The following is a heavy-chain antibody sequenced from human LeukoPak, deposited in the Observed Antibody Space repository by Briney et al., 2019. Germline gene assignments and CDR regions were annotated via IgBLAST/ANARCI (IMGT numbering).Heavy chain of an antibody. CDR1: GFTVSSNY. CDR2: IYRGGNT. Sequence: GGSLRLSCAASGFTVSSNYMTWVRQAPGKGLEWVSVIYRGGNTYYADSVKGRFTVSRDNAKNSLYLQMSSLRAEDTAVYYCARDGGLDYYFYMDVWGKGTTVTVSS. D-gene: IGHD3-10*01. CDR3: ARDGGLDYYFYMDV. J-gene: IGHJ6*03. V-gene: IGHV3-53*01.